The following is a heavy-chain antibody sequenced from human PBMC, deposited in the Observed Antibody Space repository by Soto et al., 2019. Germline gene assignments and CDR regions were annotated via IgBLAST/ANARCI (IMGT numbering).Heavy chain of an antibody. J-gene: IGHJ5*02. CDR3: ARGLNDDS. V-gene: IGHV3-53*01. Sequence: GGSLRLSCEVSGFSIGGNPMSWVCQAPGQGLEWVASIHTVGSTYYADSVQGRFTISRDNSKNTLFLQMNSLRVGDTAIYFCARGLNDDSWGQGTLVTVSS. CDR1: GFSIGGNP. CDR2: IHTVGST. D-gene: IGHD3-16*01.